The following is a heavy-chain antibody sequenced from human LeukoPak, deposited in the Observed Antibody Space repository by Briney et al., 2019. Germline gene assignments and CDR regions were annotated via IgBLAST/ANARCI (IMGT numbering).Heavy chain of an antibody. Sequence: PGGSLRLSCAASRFTFSTYSMNWVRQAPGRGLEWLSYISGSSSTIFYADSLKGRFTIFRDNAKNSLYLQMDSLRAEDTAVYYCATDDPPVTGGYIVATTYPSNLDYWGQGTLVTVSS. CDR2: ISGSSSTI. CDR3: ATDDPPVTGGYIVATTYPSNLDY. V-gene: IGHV3-48*01. D-gene: IGHD5-12*01. CDR1: RFTFSTYS. J-gene: IGHJ4*02.